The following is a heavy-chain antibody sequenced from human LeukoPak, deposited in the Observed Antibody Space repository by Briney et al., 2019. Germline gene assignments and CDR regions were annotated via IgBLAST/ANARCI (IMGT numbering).Heavy chain of an antibody. D-gene: IGHD6-19*01. J-gene: IGHJ3*02. CDR3: AIAGYSSGWFPDYAFDI. CDR2: ISGSGGST. V-gene: IGHV3-23*01. CDR1: GFTFSSYS. Sequence: PGGSLRLSCAASGFTFSSYSMSWVRQAPGKGLEWVSAISGSGGSTYYADSVKGRFTISRDNSKNTLYLQMNSLRAEDTAVYYCAIAGYSSGWFPDYAFDIWGQGTMVTVSS.